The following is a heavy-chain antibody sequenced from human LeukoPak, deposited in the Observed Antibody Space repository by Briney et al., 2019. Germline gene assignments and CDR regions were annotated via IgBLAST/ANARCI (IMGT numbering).Heavy chain of an antibody. D-gene: IGHD3-10*01. Sequence: SETLSLTCTVSGGSISSSSYYWGWIRQPPGKGLEWIGSIYYSGSPYYNPSLKSRVTISVDTSKNQFSLKLSSVTAADTAVYYCARHLLWFGELRRILNWFDPWGQGTLVTVSS. CDR2: IYYSGSP. V-gene: IGHV4-39*01. J-gene: IGHJ5*02. CDR1: GGSISSSSYY. CDR3: ARHLLWFGELRRILNWFDP.